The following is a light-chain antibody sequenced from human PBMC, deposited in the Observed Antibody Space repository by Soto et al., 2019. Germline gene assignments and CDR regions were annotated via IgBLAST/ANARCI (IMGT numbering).Light chain of an antibody. CDR1: QTINSD. V-gene: IGKV3-15*01. J-gene: IGKJ4*01. Sequence: EIVMTQSPAALSVSPEERATLSCRSSQTINSDLAWYQQNPGQAPRLIIYAASTRDTGISGRFSGSGSGTEFSLTNSSLQSEDFAVYYCQQYKIWPLTFGGGTKVEIK. CDR2: AAS. CDR3: QQYKIWPLT.